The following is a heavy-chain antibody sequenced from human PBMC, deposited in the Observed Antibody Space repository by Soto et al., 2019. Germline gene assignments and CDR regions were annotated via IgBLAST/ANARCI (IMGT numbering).Heavy chain of an antibody. J-gene: IGHJ4*02. CDR1: GFSFSTYN. CDR2: INGRSNYK. V-gene: IGHV3-21*02. Sequence: EVQVVESGGGLVKPGGSLKLYCATSGFSFSTYNMNWVRQAPGKGLEWVSSINGRSNYKYYTDSVKGRFAISRDNPKNSLYLQMDSLRVEDTAVYYCVREDGLVGSNSAFDYWGQGTLVTVSS. CDR3: VREDGLVGSNSAFDY. D-gene: IGHD1-26*01.